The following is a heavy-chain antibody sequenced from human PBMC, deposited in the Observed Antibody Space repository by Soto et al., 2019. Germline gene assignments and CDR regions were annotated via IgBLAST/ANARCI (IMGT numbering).Heavy chain of an antibody. D-gene: IGHD2-2*01. CDR1: GFTFSSYA. Sequence: PGGSLRLSCAASGFTFSSYAMSWVRQAPGKGLEWVSAISGSGGSTYYADSVKGRFTISRDNSKNTLYLQMNSLRAEDTAVYYCAKTLGYCSSTSCWFDPWGQGTLVTVSS. CDR3: AKTLGYCSSTSCWFDP. CDR2: ISGSGGST. J-gene: IGHJ5*02. V-gene: IGHV3-23*01.